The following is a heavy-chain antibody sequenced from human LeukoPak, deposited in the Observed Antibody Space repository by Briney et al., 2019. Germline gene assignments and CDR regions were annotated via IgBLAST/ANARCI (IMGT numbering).Heavy chain of an antibody. Sequence: SETLSLTCAVYGGSFSGYYWSWIRQPPGKGLEWIGEINHSGGTNYNPSLKSRVTISVDTSKNQFSLKLSSVTAADTAVYYCARDGGTNFDYWGQGTLVTVSS. J-gene: IGHJ4*02. V-gene: IGHV4-34*01. CDR1: GGSFSGYY. CDR2: INHSGGT. CDR3: ARDGGTNFDY. D-gene: IGHD4-23*01.